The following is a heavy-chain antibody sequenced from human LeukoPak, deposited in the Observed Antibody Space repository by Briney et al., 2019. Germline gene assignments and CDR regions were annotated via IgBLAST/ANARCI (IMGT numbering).Heavy chain of an antibody. CDR2: ISYDGSNK. Sequence: GGSLRLSCAASGFTFSSYAMHWVRQAPGKGLEWVAVISYDGSNKYYADSVKGRFTISRDNSKNSLYLQMNSLRAEDTAVYYCARDTRGYYRLGDWGQGTLVTVSS. CDR3: ARDTRGYYRLGD. CDR1: GFTFSSYA. V-gene: IGHV3-30*04. D-gene: IGHD3-22*01. J-gene: IGHJ4*02.